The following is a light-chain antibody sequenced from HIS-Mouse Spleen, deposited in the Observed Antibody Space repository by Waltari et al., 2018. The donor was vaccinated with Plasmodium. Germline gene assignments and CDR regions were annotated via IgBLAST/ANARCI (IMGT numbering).Light chain of an antibody. V-gene: IGKV1-39*01. CDR1: QSISSY. J-gene: IGKJ4*01. CDR2: AAS. Sequence: DIQMTQSPSSLSASVGDRVTITCRASQSISSYLNWHQQKPGKAPKLLIYAASSLQSGGPSRFSGSGSGTDFTLTISSLQPEDFATYYCQQSYSTPPTFGGGTKVEIK. CDR3: QQSYSTPPT.